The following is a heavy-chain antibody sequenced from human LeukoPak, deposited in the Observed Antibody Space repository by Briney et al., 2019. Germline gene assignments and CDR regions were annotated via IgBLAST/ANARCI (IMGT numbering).Heavy chain of an antibody. CDR1: GGTFSSYA. Sequence: SVKVSCEASGGTFSSYAISWVRQAPGQGLEWMGRIIPIFGTANYAQKFQGRVTITTDESTSTAYMELSSLRSEDTAVYYCARDSDPYYYGSGSYYCSVAYWGQGTLVTVSS. J-gene: IGHJ4*02. CDR2: IIPIFGTA. CDR3: ARDSDPYYYGSGSYYCSVAY. D-gene: IGHD3-10*01. V-gene: IGHV1-69*05.